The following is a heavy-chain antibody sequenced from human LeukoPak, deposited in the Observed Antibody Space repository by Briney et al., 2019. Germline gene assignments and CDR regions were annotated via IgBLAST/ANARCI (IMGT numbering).Heavy chain of an antibody. CDR3: ARDAAGELLFDY. CDR2: IYYSGST. CDR1: GGSISSSSYC. V-gene: IGHV4-39*07. Sequence: SETLSLTCTVSGGSISSSSYCWGWIRQPPGKGLEWIGSIYYSGSTYYNPSLKSRVTISVDTSKNQFSLKLSSVTAADTAVYYCARDAAGELLFDYWGQGTLVTVSS. D-gene: IGHD1-26*01. J-gene: IGHJ4*02.